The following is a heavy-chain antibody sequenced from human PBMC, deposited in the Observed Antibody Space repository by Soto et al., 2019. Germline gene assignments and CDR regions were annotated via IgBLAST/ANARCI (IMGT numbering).Heavy chain of an antibody. J-gene: IGHJ6*03. Sequence: EVQLVESGGGLVRPGGSLRLSCAASGFTFSSYSINWFRQAPGKGLEWVSSIGRVSSHIYYADSVKGRFTVSRDNAKNSLYLQMTNLRVEDTAVYYCARDVYTGYDSYYYYYMDVWGKGTTVTVSS. CDR1: GFTFSSYS. V-gene: IGHV3-21*01. D-gene: IGHD5-12*01. CDR3: ARDVYTGYDSYYYYYMDV. CDR2: IGRVSSHI.